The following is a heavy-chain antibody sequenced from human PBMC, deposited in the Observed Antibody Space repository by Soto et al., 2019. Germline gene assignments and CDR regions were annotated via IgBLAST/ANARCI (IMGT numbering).Heavy chain of an antibody. Sequence: GGSLRLSCAASGFTFSSYAMSWVRQAPGKGLEWVSAISGSGGSTYYADSVKGRFTISRDNSKNTLYLQMNSLRAEDTAVYYCAKDGVAVGATLYSPFMPPGFDYWGQGTLVTVSS. CDR2: ISGSGGST. V-gene: IGHV3-23*01. J-gene: IGHJ4*02. CDR3: AKDGVAVGATLYSPFMPPGFDY. CDR1: GFTFSSYA. D-gene: IGHD1-26*01.